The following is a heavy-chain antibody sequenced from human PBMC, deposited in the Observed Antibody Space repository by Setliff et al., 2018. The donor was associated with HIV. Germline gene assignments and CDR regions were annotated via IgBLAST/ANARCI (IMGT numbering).Heavy chain of an antibody. CDR2: INPNSGGT. V-gene: IGHV1-2*04. Sequence: ASVKVSRKASGYTFTGYYMHWVRQAPGQGLEWMGWINPNSGGTNYAQKFQGWVTMTRDTSISTAYMELSRLRSDDTAVYYCARAVPNYYDSSGLFDYWGQGTLVTVSS. D-gene: IGHD3-22*01. CDR3: ARAVPNYYDSSGLFDY. CDR1: GYTFTGYY. J-gene: IGHJ4*02.